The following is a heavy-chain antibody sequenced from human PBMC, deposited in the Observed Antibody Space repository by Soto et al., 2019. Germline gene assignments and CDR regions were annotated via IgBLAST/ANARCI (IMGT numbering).Heavy chain of an antibody. CDR3: AKSSVAGMEDFDY. CDR2: ISGSGGST. V-gene: IGHV3-23*01. Sequence: GGPLRLSFQASDFTFGSYPLSWVRQAPGKGLEWVSAISGSGGSTYYADSVKGRFTISRDNSKNTLYLQMNSLRAEDTAVYYCAKSSVAGMEDFDYWGQGTLVTVSS. CDR1: DFTFGSYP. D-gene: IGHD6-19*01. J-gene: IGHJ4*02.